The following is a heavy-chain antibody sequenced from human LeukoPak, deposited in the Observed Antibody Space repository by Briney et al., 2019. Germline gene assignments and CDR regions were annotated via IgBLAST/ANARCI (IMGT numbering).Heavy chain of an antibody. CDR2: IYISGST. CDR3: ARDRGTWNDDGFDY. V-gene: IGHV4-4*07. J-gene: IGHJ4*01. Sequence: SETLSLTCTVSGGSISSYYWSWIRQPAGKGLEWIGRIYISGSTNYNPSLKSRVTMSVDTSKNQFSLKLSSVTAADTAVYYCARDRGTWNDDGFDYWGQEPWSPSPQ. D-gene: IGHD1-1*01. CDR1: GGSISSYY.